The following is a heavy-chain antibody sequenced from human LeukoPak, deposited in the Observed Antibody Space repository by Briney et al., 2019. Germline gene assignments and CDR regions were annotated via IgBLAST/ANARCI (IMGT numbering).Heavy chain of an antibody. V-gene: IGHV4-61*02. CDR1: GGSISSGSYY. Sequence: SETLSLTCTVSGGSISSGSYYWSWIRQPAGKGLEWIGRIYTSGSTNYNPSLKSRVTISVDTSKNQFSLKLSSVTAADTAVYYCARESCSSTSCYTRVAFDIWGQGTMVTVSS. CDR3: ARESCSSTSCYTRVAFDI. J-gene: IGHJ3*02. D-gene: IGHD2-2*02. CDR2: IYTSGST.